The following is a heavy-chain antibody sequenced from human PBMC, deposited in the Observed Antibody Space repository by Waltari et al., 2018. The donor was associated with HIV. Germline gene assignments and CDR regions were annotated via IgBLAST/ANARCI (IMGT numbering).Heavy chain of an antibody. CDR2: IYYRGNT. CDR3: ARVARRGLVWGSPWYYGMDV. Sequence: QVQLQESGPGLVKPSETLSLTCTVSGGSISTSSYYWGWIRQPPGKGLESIGNIYYRGNTFYNSSLNSRVTMSVDTSRNQFSLNLSSVTAADTAVYYCARVARRGLVWGSPWYYGMDVWGQGTTVTVSS. V-gene: IGHV4-39*01. J-gene: IGHJ6*02. D-gene: IGHD7-27*01. CDR1: GGSISTSSYY.